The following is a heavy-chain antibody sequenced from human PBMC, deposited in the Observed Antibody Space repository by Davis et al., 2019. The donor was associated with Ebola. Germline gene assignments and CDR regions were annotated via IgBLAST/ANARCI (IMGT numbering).Heavy chain of an antibody. CDR2: IYYSGST. D-gene: IGHD3-16*02. V-gene: IGHV4-39*01. Sequence: SETLSLTCTVSGGSISSSSYYWGWIRQPPGKGLEWIGSIYYSGSTYYNPSLKSRVTISVDTSKNQFSLKLSSVTAADTAVYYCARQGYPRNYYYYGKDVWGQGTTVTVSS. J-gene: IGHJ6*02. CDR3: ARQGYPRNYYYYGKDV. CDR1: GGSISSSSYY.